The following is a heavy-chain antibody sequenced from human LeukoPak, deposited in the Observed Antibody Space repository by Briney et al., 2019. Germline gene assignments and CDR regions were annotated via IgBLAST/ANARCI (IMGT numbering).Heavy chain of an antibody. CDR2: IYYTGSMYYNLSSGTT. CDR1: GGSISGSAYY. D-gene: IGHD3-10*01. J-gene: IGHJ4*02. CDR3: ARDLRVLWFGELLYSLDY. V-gene: IGHV4-39*07. Sequence: SETLSLTCTVSGGSISGSAYYWGWIRQPPGKGLEWIGSIYYTGSMYYNLSSGTTYYNPSLKSRVTISLDTSKNQFSLKLSSVTAADTAVYYCARDLRVLWFGELLYSLDYWGQGTLVTVSS.